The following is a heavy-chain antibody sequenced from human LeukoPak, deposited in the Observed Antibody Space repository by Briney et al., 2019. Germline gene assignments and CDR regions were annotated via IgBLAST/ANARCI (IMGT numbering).Heavy chain of an antibody. D-gene: IGHD5-12*01. Sequence: GGSLRLSCAASGFTFSDYYMSWIRQAPGKGLEWVSYISSSGSTIYYADSVKGRFTISRDNSKNTLYLQMNSLRAEDTAVYYCARDYVRPRARVATIGDYFDYWGQGTLVTVSS. CDR2: ISSSGSTI. CDR1: GFTFSDYY. V-gene: IGHV3-11*04. CDR3: ARDYVRPRARVATIGDYFDY. J-gene: IGHJ4*02.